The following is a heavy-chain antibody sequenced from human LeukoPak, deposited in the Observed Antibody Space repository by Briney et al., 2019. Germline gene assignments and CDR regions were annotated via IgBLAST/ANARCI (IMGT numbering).Heavy chain of an antibody. CDR1: GYTFTSYA. Sequence: ASVKVSCKASGYTFTSYAMNWVRQAPGQGLEWMGWINTNTGNPTYAQGFTGRFVFSLDTSVSTAYLQISSLKAEDTAVYYCARDTPPWGYYYDSSGPDAFDIWGQGTMVTVSS. D-gene: IGHD3-22*01. CDR2: INTNTGNP. J-gene: IGHJ3*02. CDR3: ARDTPPWGYYYDSSGPDAFDI. V-gene: IGHV7-4-1*02.